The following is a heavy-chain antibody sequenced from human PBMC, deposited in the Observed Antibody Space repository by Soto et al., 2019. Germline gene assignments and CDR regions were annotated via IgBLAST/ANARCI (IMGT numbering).Heavy chain of an antibody. CDR1: GYTLTELS. D-gene: IGHD3-3*01. CDR2: FDPEDGET. Sequence: GASVKVSCKVSGYTLTELSMHWVRQAPGKGLEWMGGFDPEDGETIYAQKFQGRVTMTEDTSTDTAYMELSSLRSEDTAVYYCATGGYDFWSGYPHYYYGMDVWGQGTTVTVSS. V-gene: IGHV1-24*01. CDR3: ATGGYDFWSGYPHYYYGMDV. J-gene: IGHJ6*02.